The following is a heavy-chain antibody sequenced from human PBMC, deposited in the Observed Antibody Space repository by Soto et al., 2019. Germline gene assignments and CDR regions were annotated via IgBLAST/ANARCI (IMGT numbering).Heavy chain of an antibody. Sequence: EVQLLESGGALVQPGGSLRLSCEASGFTYIKYAMSWVRQAPGKGLEWVSGISGDAGRTFYADSVKGRFTISRDNSKNTVYLQMNSLRVEDTAVYYCVKDTLVVINGGDFDSWGQGTLVTVSS. CDR1: GFTYIKYA. J-gene: IGHJ4*02. CDR2: ISGDAGRT. V-gene: IGHV3-23*01. D-gene: IGHD3-22*01. CDR3: VKDTLVVINGGDFDS.